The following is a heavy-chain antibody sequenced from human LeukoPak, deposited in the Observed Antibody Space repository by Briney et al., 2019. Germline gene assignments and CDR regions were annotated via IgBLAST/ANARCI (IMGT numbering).Heavy chain of an antibody. D-gene: IGHD3-22*01. J-gene: IGHJ5*02. CDR3: ARDYYDSSGQNWFDP. V-gene: IGHV3-21*01. CDR1: GLTFSSHW. CDR2: ISSRSSYM. Sequence: GGSLRLSCAASGLTFSSHWMHWVRQAPGKGLEWVSSISSRSSYMYYADSMKGRFTISRDNAKNSLYLQMNSLRAEDTAVYYCARDYYDSSGQNWFDPWGQGTLVTVSS.